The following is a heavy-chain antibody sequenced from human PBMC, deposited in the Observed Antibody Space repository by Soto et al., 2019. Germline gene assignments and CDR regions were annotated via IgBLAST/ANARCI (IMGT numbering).Heavy chain of an antibody. V-gene: IGHV3-21*01. CDR2: ISRSRGSI. Sequence: EVQLVESGGGLVKPGGSLRLSCAASGFTFSNYNMNWVRQAPGKGLEWVSSISRSRGSIYFADSVKGRFTISRDNTKNALYLQMNSLRAEDTAVYYCARGHHCYSISCPDYYYCDYDLDVWGKGTTVTVSS. D-gene: IGHD6-13*01. CDR3: ARGHHCYSISCPDYYYCDYDLDV. CDR1: GFTFSNYN. J-gene: IGHJ6*03.